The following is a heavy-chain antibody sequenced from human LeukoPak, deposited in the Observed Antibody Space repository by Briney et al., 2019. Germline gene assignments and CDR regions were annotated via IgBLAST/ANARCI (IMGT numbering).Heavy chain of an antibody. J-gene: IGHJ4*02. V-gene: IGHV4-4*07. Sequence: SETLSLTCTVSGGSISGYYWTWIRQPADKGLEWIGRIYSSGTTTYNPSLKSRVTMSVDTSKNHFSLKLSSVTAADTAVYYCARAVRGIAAAGNFDYWGQGTLVTVSS. CDR1: GGSISGYY. CDR3: ARAVRGIAAAGNFDY. CDR2: IYSSGTT. D-gene: IGHD6-13*01.